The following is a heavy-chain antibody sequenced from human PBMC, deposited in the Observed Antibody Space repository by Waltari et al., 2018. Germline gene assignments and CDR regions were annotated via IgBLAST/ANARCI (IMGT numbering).Heavy chain of an antibody. CDR2: IKQDGSEK. CDR1: GFTFSSYW. V-gene: IGHV3-7*01. CDR3: ARDDSNYYYYYMDV. J-gene: IGHJ6*03. Sequence: EVQLVESGGGLVQPGGSLRLSCAASGFTFSSYWMSWVHQAPGKGLEWVANIKQDGSEKYYVDSVKGRFTISRDNAKNSLYQMNSLRAEDTAVYYCARDDSNYYYYYMDVWGKGTTVTVSS.